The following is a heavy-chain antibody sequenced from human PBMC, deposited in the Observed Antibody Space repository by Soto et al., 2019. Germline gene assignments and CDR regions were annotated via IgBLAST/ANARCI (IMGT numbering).Heavy chain of an antibody. J-gene: IGHJ5*02. CDR3: ARGFLFRGITMVRGAHSWFDP. D-gene: IGHD3-10*01. Sequence: GASVKVSCKASGYTFTSYGISWVRQAPGQGLEWMGWISAYNGNTNYAQKLQGRVTMTTDTSTSTAYMELRSLRSDDTAVYYCARGFLFRGITMVRGAHSWFDPWGQGTLVTVSS. V-gene: IGHV1-18*01. CDR2: ISAYNGNT. CDR1: GYTFTSYG.